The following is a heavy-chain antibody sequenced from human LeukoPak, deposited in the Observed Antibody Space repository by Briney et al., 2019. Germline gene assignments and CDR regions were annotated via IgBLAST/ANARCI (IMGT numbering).Heavy chain of an antibody. D-gene: IGHD6-13*01. J-gene: IGHJ4*02. CDR1: GFTFSGSA. V-gene: IGHV3-73*01. CDR3: TQNLLYSSTWYG. CDR2: IRSKANSYAT. Sequence: GGSLKLSCAASGFTFSGSAMHWVRQASGKGLEWVGRIRSKANSYATAYAASVKGRFTISRDDSKNTAYLQMNSLKTEDTAVYYCTQNLLYSSTWYGWAQETRVTVPS.